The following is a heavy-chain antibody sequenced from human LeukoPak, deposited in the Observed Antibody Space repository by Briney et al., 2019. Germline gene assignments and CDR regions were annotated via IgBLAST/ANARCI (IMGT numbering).Heavy chain of an antibody. Sequence: PGGSLRLSCAASGFTFDDYGMSWVRQAPGKGLEWVCGINWNGDSTGYADSVKGRFTISRDNAKNSLYLQMNSLRAEDTALYYCARGVKRWLQFSSSYYYYMDVWGKGTTVTVSS. CDR3: ARGVKRWLQFSSSYYYYMDV. CDR2: INWNGDST. J-gene: IGHJ6*03. D-gene: IGHD5-24*01. V-gene: IGHV3-20*04. CDR1: GFTFDDYG.